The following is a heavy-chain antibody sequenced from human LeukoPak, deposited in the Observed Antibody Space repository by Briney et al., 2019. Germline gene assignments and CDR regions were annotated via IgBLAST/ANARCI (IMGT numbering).Heavy chain of an antibody. V-gene: IGHV1-2*02. Sequence: GASVKVSCKASRYTFTGFYIHWVRQAPGQGLEWMGWIKTNTGDTNYAQTFQGRVSMTRDPSITTAYMELSRLRSDDTAIYYCARDPLLTGYYWPYYFDYWGQGTLVTVSS. CDR3: ARDPLLTGYYWPYYFDY. CDR1: RYTFTGFY. CDR2: IKTNTGDT. J-gene: IGHJ4*02. D-gene: IGHD3-9*01.